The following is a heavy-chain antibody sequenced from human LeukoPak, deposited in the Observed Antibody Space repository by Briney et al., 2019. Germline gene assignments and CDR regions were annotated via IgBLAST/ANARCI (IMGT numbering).Heavy chain of an antibody. D-gene: IGHD2-2*01. V-gene: IGHV1-18*01. CDR2: ISAYNGNT. CDR3: ARDLHPLGYCSSTSCYDAFDI. CDR1: GYTFTSYG. J-gene: IGHJ3*02. Sequence: GASVKVSCKASGYTFTSYGISWVRQAPGQGLEWMGWISAYNGNTNYAQKLQGRVTMTTDTSTSTAYMGLRSLRSDDTAVYYCARDLHPLGYCSSTSCYDAFDIWGQGTMVTVSS.